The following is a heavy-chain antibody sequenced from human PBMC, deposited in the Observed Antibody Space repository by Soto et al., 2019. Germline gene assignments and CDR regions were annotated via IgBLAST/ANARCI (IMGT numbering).Heavy chain of an antibody. J-gene: IGHJ6*04. D-gene: IGHD2-8*02. V-gene: IGHV3-9*01. CDR3: AKSTGGTANGMGV. Sequence: EVQVVESGGGLVQPGRSLRLSCAASGFSFDDYAMHWVRQAPGKGLEWVSGISWNSGTIGYADSVKGRFTISRDNAKNSLYLQMISLRAEDTALYYCAKSTGGTANGMGVWGKGTTVTVSS. CDR2: ISWNSGTI. CDR1: GFSFDDYA.